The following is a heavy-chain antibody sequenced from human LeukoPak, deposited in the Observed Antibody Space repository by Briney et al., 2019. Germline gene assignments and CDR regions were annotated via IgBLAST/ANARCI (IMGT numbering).Heavy chain of an antibody. V-gene: IGHV4-38-2*02. CDR2: IYHGGRT. CDR1: GYSISSGYY. D-gene: IGHD3-22*01. J-gene: IGHJ6*03. CDR3: ARGYYYDSSGYYYYYYYMDV. Sequence: PSETLSLTCSVSGYSISSGYYWGWIRQTPGKGLEWIGFIYHGGRTDYNPSLKSRVTISVDTSKNQFSLKLSSVTAADTAVYYCARGYYYDSSGYYYYYYYMDVWGKGTTVTISS.